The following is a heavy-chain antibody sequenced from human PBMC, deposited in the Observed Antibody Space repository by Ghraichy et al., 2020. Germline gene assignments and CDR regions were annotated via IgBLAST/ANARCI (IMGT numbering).Heavy chain of an antibody. CDR2: IKSKTDGGTT. J-gene: IGHJ4*02. Sequence: GESLNISCAASGFTFSNAWMSWVRQAPGKGLEWVGLIKSKTDGGTTDYAAPVKGRFTISRDDSKNTLYLQMNSLKTEDTAVYYCHSGGPIYWGQGTLVTVSS. CDR1: GFTFSNAW. CDR3: HSGGPIY. D-gene: IGHD6-19*01. V-gene: IGHV3-15*01.